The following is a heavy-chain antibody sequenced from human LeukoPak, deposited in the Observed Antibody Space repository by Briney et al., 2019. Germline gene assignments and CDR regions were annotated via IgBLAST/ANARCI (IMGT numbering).Heavy chain of an antibody. CDR2: INSGGST. CDR3: AKDRIAGHDTFDI. Sequence: GGSLRLSCAASGFTVSTNYMSWVRQAPGKGLEWVSLINSGGSTYYADSVKGRFTISRDNSKNTVYLQMNSLRAEDTAVYYCAKDRIAGHDTFDIWGQGTVVTVSS. J-gene: IGHJ3*02. D-gene: IGHD6-13*01. V-gene: IGHV3-66*02. CDR1: GFTVSTNY.